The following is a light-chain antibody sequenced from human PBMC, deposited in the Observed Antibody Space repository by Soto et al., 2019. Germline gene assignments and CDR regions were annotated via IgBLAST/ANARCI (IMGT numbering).Light chain of an antibody. CDR3: MQALQTPPFTYT. CDR1: QSLLHSNGYNY. J-gene: IGKJ2*01. CDR2: LGS. Sequence: DIVMTQSPLSLPVTPGEPASISCRSSQSLLHSNGYNYLDWYLQKPGQSPQLLIYLGSNRASGVPDRFSGSGSGTDFTLKISRVEAEDVGVYYCMQALQTPPFTYTFGQGTKLEIK. V-gene: IGKV2-28*01.